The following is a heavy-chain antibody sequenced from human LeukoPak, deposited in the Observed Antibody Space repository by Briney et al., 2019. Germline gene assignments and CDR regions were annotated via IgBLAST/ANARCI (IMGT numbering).Heavy chain of an antibody. CDR3: ARYDSMGYYYYMDV. V-gene: IGHV3-20*04. CDR1: GFTFDDYG. D-gene: IGHD3-22*01. CDR2: INWNGGST. Sequence: PGGSLRLSCAASGFTFDDYGMSWVRQAPGKGLEWVSGINWNGGSTGYADSVKGRFTISRDNAKNSLYLQMNSLRAEDTALYYCARYDSMGYYYYMDVWGKGTTVTVSS. J-gene: IGHJ6*03.